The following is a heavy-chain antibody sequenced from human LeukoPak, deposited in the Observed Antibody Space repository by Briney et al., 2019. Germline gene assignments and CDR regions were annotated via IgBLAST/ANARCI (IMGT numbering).Heavy chain of an antibody. Sequence: GGSLRLSCAASGFTFSSYEMNWVRQAPGKGLEWVSYISSSCTTMYYADSVKGRFTLSRDNAKNSLYLQMNTLRAEDTAVYYCARAVAGKVGYFDYWGQGTLVTVSS. J-gene: IGHJ4*02. CDR2: ISSSCTTM. V-gene: IGHV3-48*03. CDR3: ARAVAGKVGYFDY. CDR1: GFTFSSYE. D-gene: IGHD6-19*01.